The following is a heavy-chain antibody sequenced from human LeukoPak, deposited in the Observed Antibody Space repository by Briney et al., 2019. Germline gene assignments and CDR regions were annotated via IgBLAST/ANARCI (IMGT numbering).Heavy chain of an antibody. CDR1: GYTFTDYY. Sequence: ASVKVSCKASGYTFTDYYMHWVRQAPGQGLEWMGWINPNSGGTNYAQKFQGRVTMTRDMSTSTVYMELSSLRSEDTAVYYCARSSGSGTYYLDYWGQGTLVTVSS. V-gene: IGHV1-2*02. CDR2: INPNSGGT. CDR3: ARSSGSGTYYLDY. D-gene: IGHD3-10*01. J-gene: IGHJ4*02.